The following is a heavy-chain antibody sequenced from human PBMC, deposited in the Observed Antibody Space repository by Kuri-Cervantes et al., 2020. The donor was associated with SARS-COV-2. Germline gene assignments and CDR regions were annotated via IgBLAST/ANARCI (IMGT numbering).Heavy chain of an antibody. Sequence: GESLKISCAASGFTFSDHYMDWVRQAPGKGLEWVGRTRNKANSYTTEYAASVKGRFTISRDDSKNSLYLQVNSLKTEDTAVYYCAKAPGYSYGALYFDYWGQGTLVTVSS. J-gene: IGHJ4*02. D-gene: IGHD5-18*01. CDR3: AKAPGYSYGALYFDY. V-gene: IGHV3-72*01. CDR1: GFTFSDHY. CDR2: TRNKANSYTT.